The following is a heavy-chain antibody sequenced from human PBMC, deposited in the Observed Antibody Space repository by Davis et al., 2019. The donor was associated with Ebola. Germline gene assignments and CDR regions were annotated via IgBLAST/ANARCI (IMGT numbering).Heavy chain of an antibody. Sequence: MPSETLSLTCTVSGGSIISSSYYWGWIRQPPGKGLEWIANIHYSGYTYYNPSLKSRVTISVDTSKTQFSLKLSSVTAADTAVYYCARHEGDGYKTDSFDYWGQGTLVTVSS. CDR3: ARHEGDGYKTDSFDY. J-gene: IGHJ4*02. D-gene: IGHD5-24*01. CDR2: IHYSGYT. V-gene: IGHV4-39*01. CDR1: GGSIISSSYY.